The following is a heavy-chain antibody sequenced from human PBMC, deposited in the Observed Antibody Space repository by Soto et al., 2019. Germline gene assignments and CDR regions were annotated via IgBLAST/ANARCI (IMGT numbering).Heavy chain of an antibody. Sequence: PSETLSLTCAVSGYSISRGSYWAWIRQPPGKGLEWIASVNHRGSTYYSPSLQSRVTISVDTSNNQFSLKLTSVTAADTAMYYCARDDIAASGTTPFDYWGQGALVT. CDR1: GYSISRGSY. D-gene: IGHD1-1*01. V-gene: IGHV4-38-2*02. J-gene: IGHJ4*02. CDR3: ARDDIAASGTTPFDY. CDR2: VNHRGST.